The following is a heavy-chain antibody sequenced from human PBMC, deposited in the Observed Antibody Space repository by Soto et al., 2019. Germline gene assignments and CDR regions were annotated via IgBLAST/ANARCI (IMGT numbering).Heavy chain of an antibody. CDR2: MYNTGST. D-gene: IGHD2-21*02. CDR3: ARDLWGYCGTDCYPLDV. J-gene: IGHJ6*02. Sequence: SETLSLTCTVSGVSICRTYWSWIRQPPVKGLEWIGYMYNTGSTVYNPSFKSRVTISVDTSKNQFSLKLNSVTAADTAVYYCARDLWGYCGTDCYPLDVWGQGTTVTVS. CDR1: GVSICRTY. V-gene: IGHV4-59*13.